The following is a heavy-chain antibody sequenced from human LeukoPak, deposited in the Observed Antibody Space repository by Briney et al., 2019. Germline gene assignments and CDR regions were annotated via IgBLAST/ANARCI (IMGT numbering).Heavy chain of an antibody. D-gene: IGHD2-21*02. CDR2: IAGTGGST. Sequence: GGSLRLSCAASGITFSSYGMSWVRQAPGKGLEWVSSIAGTGGSTYYADSVKGRFTLSRDNSENTLYLQLNSLRAEDTAVYYCARDDGGDFNDAFDIWGQGTLVTVSS. V-gene: IGHV3-23*01. CDR3: ARDDGGDFNDAFDI. J-gene: IGHJ3*02. CDR1: GITFSSYG.